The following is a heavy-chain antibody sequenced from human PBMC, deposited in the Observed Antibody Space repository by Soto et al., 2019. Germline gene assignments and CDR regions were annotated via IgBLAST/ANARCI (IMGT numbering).Heavy chain of an antibody. D-gene: IGHD4-17*01. CDR1: GYTFNTYG. CDR2: INPYNGNT. J-gene: IGHJ4*02. Sequence: ASVKVSCKASGYTFNTYGITWVRQAPGQGLEWMGWINPYNGNTKFAQKLQDRVTMTTATSTSTAYMELASLRSDDTAVYYCARCCIAVTTHLCYWGQGTLVTVSS. V-gene: IGHV1-18*01. CDR3: ARCCIAVTTHLCY.